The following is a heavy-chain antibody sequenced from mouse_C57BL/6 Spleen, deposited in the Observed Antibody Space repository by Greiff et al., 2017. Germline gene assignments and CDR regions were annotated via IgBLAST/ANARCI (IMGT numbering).Heavy chain of an antibody. Sequence: VQLQQPGAELVKPGASVKLSCKASGYTFTSYWMQWVKQRPGQGLEWIGEIDPSDSYTNYNQKFKGKATLTVDTSSSTAYMQLSSLTSEDSAVYYCAREGDSSGYDYFDYWGQGTTLTVSS. CDR3: AREGDSSGYDYFDY. CDR1: GYTFTSYW. V-gene: IGHV1-50*01. CDR2: IDPSDSYT. D-gene: IGHD3-2*02. J-gene: IGHJ2*01.